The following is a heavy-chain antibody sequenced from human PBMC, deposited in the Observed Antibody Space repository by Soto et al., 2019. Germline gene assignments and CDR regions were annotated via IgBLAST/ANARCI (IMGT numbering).Heavy chain of an antibody. J-gene: IGHJ4*02. CDR2: INHSGST. CDR1: GASFSGYS. V-gene: IGHV4-34*01. Sequence: TSETLALTCAVNGASFSGYSWTWIRQPPGTGLEWIGEINHSGSTNYNPSLKSRVTISVDTSKNQFSLKLTSVTAADTAVYYCARDKITGLFDYWGQGTLVTVS. CDR3: ARDKITGLFDY. D-gene: IGHD2-8*02.